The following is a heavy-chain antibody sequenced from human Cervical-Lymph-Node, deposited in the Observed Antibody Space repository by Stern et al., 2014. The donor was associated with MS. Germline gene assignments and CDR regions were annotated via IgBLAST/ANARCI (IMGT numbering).Heavy chain of an antibody. J-gene: IGHJ4*02. Sequence: EVQLLESGAGMVQPGGSLMISCVASGFNFRTYWMHWVRQGQGKGLEWVSRINVDGTVSTYADSVRGRFTISRNNANNTMSLQLDNLRVEDTAIYYCASAYRESWGQGTLVTVST. D-gene: IGHD1-1*01. CDR3: ASAYRES. CDR1: GFNFRTYW. V-gene: IGHV3-74*01. CDR2: INVDGTVS.